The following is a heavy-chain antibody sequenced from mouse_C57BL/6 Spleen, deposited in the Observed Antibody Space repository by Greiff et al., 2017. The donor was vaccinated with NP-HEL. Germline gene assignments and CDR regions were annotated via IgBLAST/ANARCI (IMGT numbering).Heavy chain of an antibody. CDR2: ISSGGDYI. CDR1: GFTFSSYA. V-gene: IGHV5-9-1*02. CDR3: TRDGYWYFDV. Sequence: EVHLVESGEGLVKPGGSLKLSCAASGFTFSSYAMSWVRQTPEKRLEWVAYISSGGDYIYYADTVKGRFTISRDNARNTLYLQMSSLKAEDTAMYYCTRDGYWYFDVWGTGTTVTVSS. J-gene: IGHJ1*03.